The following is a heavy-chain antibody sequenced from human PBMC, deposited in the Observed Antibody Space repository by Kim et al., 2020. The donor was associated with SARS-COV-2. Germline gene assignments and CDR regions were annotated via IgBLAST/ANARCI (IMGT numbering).Heavy chain of an antibody. J-gene: IGHJ3*02. D-gene: IGHD4-17*01. CDR3: ARGTTVVVHDAFDI. Sequence: AQKIRGNVTITADKSTSTAYMELSSLESEDTAVYYCARGTTVVVHDAFDIWGQGTMVTVSS. V-gene: IGHV1-69*04.